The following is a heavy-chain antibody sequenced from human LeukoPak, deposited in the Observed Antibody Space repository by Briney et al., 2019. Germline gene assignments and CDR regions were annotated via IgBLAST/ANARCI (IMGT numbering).Heavy chain of an antibody. Sequence: PGGSLRLSCAASGFTFSRYAMHWVRQAPGKGLEWVSYISTSSSIYYADSVKGRFTISRDNAKNSLYLQMNSLRAEDTAVYYCARDFSGGSWSDYWGQGTLVTVSS. CDR2: ISTSSSI. CDR1: GFTFSRYA. D-gene: IGHD2-15*01. V-gene: IGHV3-48*04. J-gene: IGHJ4*02. CDR3: ARDFSGGSWSDY.